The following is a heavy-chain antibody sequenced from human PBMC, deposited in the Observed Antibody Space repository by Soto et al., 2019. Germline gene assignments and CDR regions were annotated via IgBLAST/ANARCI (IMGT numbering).Heavy chain of an antibody. J-gene: IGHJ4*02. Sequence: PGGSLRLSCAASGFTFSSYAMSWVRQAPGKGLEWVSAISGSGGSTYYADSVKGRFTISRDNSKNTLYLQMNSPRAEGTAVYYCAKAPIDDSSGYYYPYYFDYWGQGTLVTVSS. CDR3: AKAPIDDSSGYYYPYYFDY. D-gene: IGHD3-22*01. CDR2: ISGSGGST. CDR1: GFTFSSYA. V-gene: IGHV3-23*01.